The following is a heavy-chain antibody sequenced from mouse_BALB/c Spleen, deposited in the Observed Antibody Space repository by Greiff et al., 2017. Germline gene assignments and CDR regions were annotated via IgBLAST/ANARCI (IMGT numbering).Heavy chain of an antibody. D-gene: IGHD3-1*01. CDR1: GYTFTSYW. CDR3: TRSLLGLEAMDY. J-gene: IGHJ4*01. Sequence: VQLKESGTVLARPGASVKMSCKASGYTFTSYWMHWVKQRPGQGLEWIGAIYPGNSDTSYNQKFKGKAKLTAVTSTSTAYMELSSLTNEDSAVYYCTRSLLGLEAMDYWGQGTSVTVSS. V-gene: IGHV1-5*01. CDR2: IYPGNSDT.